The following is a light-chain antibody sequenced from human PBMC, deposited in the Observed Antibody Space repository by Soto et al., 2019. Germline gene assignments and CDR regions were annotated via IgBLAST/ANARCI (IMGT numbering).Light chain of an antibody. CDR1: SSNIESNT. V-gene: IGLV1-44*01. J-gene: IGLJ3*02. Sequence: QSAVTQPPSASGTPGQRVTISCSGSSSNIESNTVNWYQQLPRTAPKLLIYNNNQRPSGVPDRFSGSKSGTSASLAISGLQSEDEADYYCATWDDSLNTWVFGGGTKVTVL. CDR2: NNN. CDR3: ATWDDSLNTWV.